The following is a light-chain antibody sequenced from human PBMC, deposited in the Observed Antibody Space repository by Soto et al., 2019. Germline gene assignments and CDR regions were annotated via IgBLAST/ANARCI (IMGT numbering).Light chain of an antibody. J-gene: IGKJ5*01. CDR3: QQYGSSPRT. CDR1: QSVSSSY. CDR2: AAS. V-gene: IGKV3-20*01. Sequence: EIVLTQSPGALSFSPGERAALSCRASQSVSSSYLAWYQQKPGQAPRLLIFAASSRASGIPDRFSGSGSGTDFTLTISRLEPEDFAVYYCQQYGSSPRTFGQGTRLE.